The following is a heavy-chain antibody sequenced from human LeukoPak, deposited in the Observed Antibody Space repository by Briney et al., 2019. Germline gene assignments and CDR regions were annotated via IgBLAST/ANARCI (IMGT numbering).Heavy chain of an antibody. J-gene: IGHJ4*02. CDR3: ARAHGDYVY. V-gene: IGHV4-59*12. CDR2: IYYSGST. D-gene: IGHD4-17*01. CDR1: GGSISSYY. Sequence: SETLSLTCTVSGGSISSYYWSWIRQPPGKGLEWIGSIYYSGSTKYKPSLKSRVTISVDTSKNQFSLKLSSVTAADTAVYYCARAHGDYVYWGQGTLVTVSS.